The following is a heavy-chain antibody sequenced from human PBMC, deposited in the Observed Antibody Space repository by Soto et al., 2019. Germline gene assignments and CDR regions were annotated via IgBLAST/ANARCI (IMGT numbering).Heavy chain of an antibody. Sequence: QVQLVESGGGVVQPGRSLRLSCAASGFTFSSYGMHWVRQAPGKGLEWVAVISYDGSNKYYADSVKGRFTISRDNSKNTLYLQMNSLRAEDTAVYYYAKDGNYYGSGSYLDYYYYYYMDVWGKGTTVTVSS. CDR3: AKDGNYYGSGSYLDYYYYYYMDV. CDR2: ISYDGSNK. V-gene: IGHV3-30*18. CDR1: GFTFSSYG. D-gene: IGHD3-10*01. J-gene: IGHJ6*03.